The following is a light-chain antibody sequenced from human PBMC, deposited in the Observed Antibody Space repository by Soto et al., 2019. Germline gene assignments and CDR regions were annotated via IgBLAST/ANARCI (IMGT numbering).Light chain of an antibody. Sequence: DIRMTQSPSSLSASIGDRVTITCRASQSITNYLNWYQQKRGKAPKLLIYAASSLQSGVPSRFSGSGSGTDFTLTISSLQPEDFATYYCQQSNSFPLTFGQGTKVDIK. V-gene: IGKV1-39*01. CDR1: QSITNY. J-gene: IGKJ1*01. CDR2: AAS. CDR3: QQSNSFPLT.